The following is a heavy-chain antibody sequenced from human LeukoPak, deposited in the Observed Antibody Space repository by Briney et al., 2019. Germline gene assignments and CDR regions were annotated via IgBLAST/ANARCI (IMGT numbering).Heavy chain of an antibody. V-gene: IGHV7-4-1*02. CDR3: ARDNGGANDAFDI. Sequence: ASVKVSCKASGYTFTGYYMHWVRQAPGQGLEWMGWINTNTGNPTYAQGFTGRFVFSLDTSVSTAYLQISNLKAEDTALYYCARDNGGANDAFDIWGQGTMVTVSS. CDR2: INTNTGNP. CDR1: GYTFTGYY. D-gene: IGHD4-23*01. J-gene: IGHJ3*02.